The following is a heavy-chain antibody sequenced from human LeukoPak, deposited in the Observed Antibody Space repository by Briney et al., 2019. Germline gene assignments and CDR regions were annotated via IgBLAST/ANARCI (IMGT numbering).Heavy chain of an antibody. D-gene: IGHD6-13*01. CDR2: ISSGGSTT. CDR3: ARVQQPSGIQGYYYGMDV. Sequence: GGSLRLSCAASGFTFSSYEMKWVRQAPGEGLKWVSYISSGGSTTYYADSVKGRFTISRDNAKNSLYLQMNSLRAEDTAVYYCARVQQPSGIQGYYYGMDVWGPGTTVTVSS. CDR1: GFTFSSYE. J-gene: IGHJ6*02. V-gene: IGHV3-48*03.